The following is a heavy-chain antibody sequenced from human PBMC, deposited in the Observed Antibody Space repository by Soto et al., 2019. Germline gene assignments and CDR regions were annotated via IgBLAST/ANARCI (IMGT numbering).Heavy chain of an antibody. CDR2: INHSGST. CDR1: GGSFSGYY. D-gene: IGHD2-8*02. Sequence: PSETLSLSCAVYGGSFSGYYWTWIRQPPGTGLEWIGEINHSGSTNYNPSLKSRVTISVDTSKNQFSLKLTSVTAADTAVYYCARDKITGLFDYWGKGTLVT. CDR3: ARDKITGLFDY. J-gene: IGHJ4*02. V-gene: IGHV4-34*01.